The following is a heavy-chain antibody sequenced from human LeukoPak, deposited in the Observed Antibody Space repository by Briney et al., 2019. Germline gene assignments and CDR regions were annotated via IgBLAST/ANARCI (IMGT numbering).Heavy chain of an antibody. CDR1: GGSISSGDYY. D-gene: IGHD3-10*01. CDR3: ARVNPEDGNYYGSGSYLNWFDP. CDR2: IYYSGCT. V-gene: IGHV4-30-4*01. Sequence: TLSLTCTVSGGSISSGDYYWSWIRQPPGKGLEWIGYIYYSGCTYYNPSLKSRVTISVDTSKNQFSLKLSSVTAADTAVYYCARVNPEDGNYYGSGSYLNWFDPWGQGTLVTVPS. J-gene: IGHJ5*02.